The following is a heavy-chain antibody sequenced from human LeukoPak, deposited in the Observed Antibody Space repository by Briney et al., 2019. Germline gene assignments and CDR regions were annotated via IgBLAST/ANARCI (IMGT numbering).Heavy chain of an antibody. D-gene: IGHD6-6*01. Sequence: GESLKISCQGSGYSFTSYWIGWVRQLPGKGLEWMGIIYPGDSDTRYSPSFQGQVTISADKSISTAYLQWSSLKASDTAMYYCAREYSSSSTYYYYYYMDVWGKGTTVTVSS. CDR3: AREYSSSSTYYYYYYMDV. J-gene: IGHJ6*03. CDR2: IYPGDSDT. CDR1: GYSFTSYW. V-gene: IGHV5-51*01.